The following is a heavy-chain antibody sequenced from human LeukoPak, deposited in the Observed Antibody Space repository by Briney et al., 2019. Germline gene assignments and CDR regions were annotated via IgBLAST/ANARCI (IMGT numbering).Heavy chain of an antibody. Sequence: GGSLRLSCAASGFTFSSYSMNWVRQAPGKGLEWVSSISSSSSYIYYADSVKGRFTISRDNAKNSLYLQMNSLRAEDTAVYYCARESVLRFLEWHYYMDVWGKGTTVTVSS. CDR2: ISSSSSYI. D-gene: IGHD3-3*01. V-gene: IGHV3-21*01. CDR1: GFTFSSYS. CDR3: ARESVLRFLEWHYYMDV. J-gene: IGHJ6*03.